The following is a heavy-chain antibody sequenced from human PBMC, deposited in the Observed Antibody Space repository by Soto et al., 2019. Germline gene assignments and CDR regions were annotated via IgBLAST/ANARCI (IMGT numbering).Heavy chain of an antibody. D-gene: IGHD6-19*01. CDR1: GDTYTRYY. CDR2: FNPSGGGP. V-gene: IGHV1-46*01. Sequence: QVQLVQSGAEVKKPGASVKVSCKASGDTYTRYYIHWVRQAPGQGLGWMGTFNPSGGGPFYAQKLQGRVTMIGDTSTSTVYIVLSSLRSEVTAVYYCERGEKIAGAGQLTVFDIWGLVTMGTVSA. CDR3: ERGEKIAGAGQLTVFDI. J-gene: IGHJ3*02.